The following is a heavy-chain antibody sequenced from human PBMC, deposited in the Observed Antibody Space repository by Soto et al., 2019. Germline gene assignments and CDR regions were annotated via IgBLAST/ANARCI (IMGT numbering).Heavy chain of an antibody. CDR1: GGTFSSYA. CDR2: IIPIFGTA. V-gene: IGHV1-69*13. D-gene: IGHD2-15*01. J-gene: IGHJ4*02. Sequence: GASVKVSCKASGGTFSSYAISWVRQAPGQGLEWVGGIIPIFGTANYAQKFQGRVTITADESTSTAYMELSSLRSEDTAVYYCARGTGTSGYCRGGSCYSTLNYFVYWGPGTLVTVSS. CDR3: ARGTGTSGYCRGGSCYSTLNYFVY.